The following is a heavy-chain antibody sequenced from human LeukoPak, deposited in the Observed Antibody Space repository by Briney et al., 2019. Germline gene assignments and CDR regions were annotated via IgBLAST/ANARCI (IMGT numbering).Heavy chain of an antibody. CDR1: GGSLSRYY. V-gene: IGHV4-59*01. CDR2: IYYRGST. CDR3: ARAYSSSWYEFDY. J-gene: IGHJ4*02. D-gene: IGHD6-13*01. Sequence: SETLSLTCTGSGGSLSRYYWSWVGQPPGKGLEGVGDIYYRGSTNYNPSLMSRLTISVDPSKNQFSLKLSSVTAADTAVYYCARAYSSSWYEFDYWGQGTLVTVSS.